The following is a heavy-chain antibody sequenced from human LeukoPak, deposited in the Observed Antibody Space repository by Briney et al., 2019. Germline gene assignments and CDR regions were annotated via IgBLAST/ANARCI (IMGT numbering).Heavy chain of an antibody. CDR2: IYTSGST. CDR1: GGSISSYY. Sequence: SETLSLTCTVSGGSISSYYWSWIRQPAGRGLEWIGRIYTSGSTNYNPSLKSRVTMSVDTSKNQFSLKLSSVTAADTAVYYCARDSSYDFWSGNGGFDYWGQGTLVTVSS. D-gene: IGHD3-3*01. CDR3: ARDSSYDFWSGNGGFDY. V-gene: IGHV4-4*07. J-gene: IGHJ4*02.